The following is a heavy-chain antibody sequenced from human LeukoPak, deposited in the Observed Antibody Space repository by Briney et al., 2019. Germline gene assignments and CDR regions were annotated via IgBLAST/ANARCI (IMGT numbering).Heavy chain of an antibody. J-gene: IGHJ4*02. D-gene: IGHD3-10*01. V-gene: IGHV4-59*07. Sequence: SDTLSLTCTVSGGSITTYFWSWIRQPPGKGLECIGYIYYTGNTNYSPSLRNRVTISVDTSKNQFSLKLNSVTAADTALYFCAGARGGAYGFAHDSWGQGTLVTVSS. CDR1: GGSITTYF. CDR2: IYYTGNT. CDR3: AGARGGAYGFAHDS.